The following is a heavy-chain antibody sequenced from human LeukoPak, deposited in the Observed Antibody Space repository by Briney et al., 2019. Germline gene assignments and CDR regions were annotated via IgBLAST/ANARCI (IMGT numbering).Heavy chain of an antibody. Sequence: PSETLSLTCTVSGGSIISYYWSWIRQPPGKGLEWIGYIYYSGSTNYNPSLKSRVTISVDTSKNQFSLKLSSVTAADTAVYYCARGVTMIVVVPDAFDIWGQGTMVTVSS. D-gene: IGHD3-22*01. J-gene: IGHJ3*02. V-gene: IGHV4-59*01. CDR2: IYYSGST. CDR3: ARGVTMIVVVPDAFDI. CDR1: GGSIISYY.